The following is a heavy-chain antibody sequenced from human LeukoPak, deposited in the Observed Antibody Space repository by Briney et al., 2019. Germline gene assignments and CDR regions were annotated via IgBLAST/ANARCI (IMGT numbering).Heavy chain of an antibody. CDR3: ARDLYYDSSEYWYFDL. D-gene: IGHD3-22*01. J-gene: IGHJ2*01. CDR2: ISSSSSYI. Sequence: PGGSLRLSCAASGFTFSSYSMNWVRQAPGKGLEWVSSISSSSSYIYYADSVKGRFTISRDNAKNSLYLQMNSLRAEDTAVYYCARDLYYDSSEYWYFDLWGRGTLVTVSS. V-gene: IGHV3-21*01. CDR1: GFTFSSYS.